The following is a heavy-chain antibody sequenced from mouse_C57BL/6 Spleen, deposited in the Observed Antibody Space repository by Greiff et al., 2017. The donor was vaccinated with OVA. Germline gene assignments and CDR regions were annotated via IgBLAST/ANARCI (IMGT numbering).Heavy chain of an antibody. CDR3: ATNGKTGTDFDY. V-gene: IGHV1-81*01. J-gene: IGHJ2*01. CDR1: GYTFTSYG. Sequence: VQVVESGAELARPGASVKLSCKASGYTFTSYGISWVKQRTGQGLEWIGEIYPRSGNTYYNEKFKGKATLTADKSSSTAYMELRSLTSEDSAVYFCATNGKTGTDFDYWGQGTTLTVSS. D-gene: IGHD4-1*01. CDR2: IYPRSGNT.